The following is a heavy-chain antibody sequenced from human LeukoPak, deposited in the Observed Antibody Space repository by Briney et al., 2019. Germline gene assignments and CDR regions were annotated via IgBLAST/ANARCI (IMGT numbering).Heavy chain of an antibody. Sequence: GESLKISCKGSGYSFISYWIGWVRQMPGKGLEWMGIIHPGDSDTRYSPSFQGQVTISADKSISTAYLQWSSLKASDTAMYYCARLGGSWGWSYPFDIWGQGTMVTVSS. V-gene: IGHV5-51*01. CDR2: IHPGDSDT. D-gene: IGHD3-16*01. J-gene: IGHJ3*02. CDR1: GYSFISYW. CDR3: ARLGGSWGWSYPFDI.